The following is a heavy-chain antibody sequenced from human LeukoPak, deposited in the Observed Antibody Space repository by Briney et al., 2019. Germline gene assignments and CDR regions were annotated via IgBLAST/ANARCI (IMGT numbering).Heavy chain of an antibody. V-gene: IGHV1-2*02. CDR3: AGLPRYNWNEPLDY. D-gene: IGHD1-20*01. Sequence: ASVKVSCKASVYTFTDCYMHWVRQAPGQGLEWMGYINPNSGGTKYAQKFQGRVTTARDTSINTAYMELSRLTYDDTAVYYCAGLPRYNWNEPLDYWGQGTLVTVSS. J-gene: IGHJ4*02. CDR1: VYTFTDCY. CDR2: INPNSGGT.